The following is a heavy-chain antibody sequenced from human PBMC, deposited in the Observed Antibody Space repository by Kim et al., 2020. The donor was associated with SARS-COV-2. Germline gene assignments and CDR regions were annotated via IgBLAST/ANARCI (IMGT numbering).Heavy chain of an antibody. J-gene: IGHJ3*02. Sequence: GGSLRLSCAASGFTFSSYGMHWVRQAPGKGLEWVAVIWYDGSNKYYADSVKGRFTISRDSSKKTLYLQMNSLRAEDTAVYYCARGTILTGYAPGGDAFDIWGQGTMVTVSS. D-gene: IGHD3-9*01. CDR1: GFTFSSYG. CDR3: ARGTILTGYAPGGDAFDI. CDR2: IWYDGSNK. V-gene: IGHV3-33*01.